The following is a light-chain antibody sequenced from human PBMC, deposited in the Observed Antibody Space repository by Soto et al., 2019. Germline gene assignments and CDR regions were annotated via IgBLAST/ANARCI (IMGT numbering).Light chain of an antibody. V-gene: IGKV3-11*01. CDR3: QQRSNWPPLS. J-gene: IGKJ4*01. Sequence: EIVLTQSPATLSLSPGEEATLSCRASQSVGNYLAWYQQRPGQAPRLLISDVSDRATGIPARFSGSGPGTDFTLTISSLEPEDFAVYYCQQRSNWPPLSFGGGTKVEMK. CDR2: DVS. CDR1: QSVGNY.